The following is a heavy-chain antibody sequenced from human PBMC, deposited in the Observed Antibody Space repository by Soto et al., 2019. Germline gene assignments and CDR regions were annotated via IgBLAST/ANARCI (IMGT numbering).Heavy chain of an antibody. J-gene: IGHJ4*02. CDR1: GYTFTSYD. V-gene: IGHV1-8*01. CDR2: MNPNSGNT. Sequence: ASVKVSCKASGYTFTSYDINWVRQATGQGLEWMGWMNPNSGNTGYAQKFQGRVTMTRNTSISTAYMELSSLRSEDTAVYYCARVLPHSGYDIDYWGQGTLVTVSS. D-gene: IGHD5-12*01. CDR3: ARVLPHSGYDIDY.